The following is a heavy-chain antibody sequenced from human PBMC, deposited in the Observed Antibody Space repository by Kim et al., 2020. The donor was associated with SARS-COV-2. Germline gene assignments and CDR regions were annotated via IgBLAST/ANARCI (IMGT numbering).Heavy chain of an antibody. CDR1: GGSISSSNG. V-gene: IGHV4-4*02. D-gene: IGHD3-9*01. J-gene: IGHJ5*01. Sequence: SETLSLTCAVSGGSISSSNGRSWVRQPPGEGLEWCGEIYHSGSTNYNPSLKRRVTISVDKSKNQLSLKLSSVTAADTAVYYCARVTRYCENWFDSWGQGTLVTLPS. CDR3: ARVTRYCENWFDS. CDR2: IYHSGST.